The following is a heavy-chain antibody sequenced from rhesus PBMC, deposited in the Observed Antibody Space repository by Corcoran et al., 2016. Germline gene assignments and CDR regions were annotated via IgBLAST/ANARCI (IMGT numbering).Heavy chain of an antibody. CDR3: VRHPEHANFEYRFPV. V-gene: IGHV4-127*01. CDR2: IGGGYGAT. Sequence: QVQLQESGPGLVKPSETLSLIRSGSGYSSSSGYGWSWTRQPPGRGLEWIGYIGGGYGATNNNPSLKSRVTISKDTTKNQFSLKLTSVVAADTAVYYCVRHPEHANFEYRFPVWGAGVLVTVSS. CDR1: GYSSSSGYG. J-gene: IGHJ5-1*01. D-gene: IGHD4-17*01.